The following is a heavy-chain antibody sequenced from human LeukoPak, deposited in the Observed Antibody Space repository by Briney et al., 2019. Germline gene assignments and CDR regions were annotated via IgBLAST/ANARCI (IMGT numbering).Heavy chain of an antibody. CDR2: ISYSGST. D-gene: IGHD3-3*01. Sequence: SETLSLTCTVSGGSISSGDYYWSWIRQPPGKGLEWIGYISYSGSTYYNPSLKSRVTISVDTSKNQFSLKLSSVTAADTAVYYCARVLAVFGVVIPRYYFDYWGQGTLVTVSS. CDR1: GGSISSGDYY. CDR3: ARVLAVFGVVIPRYYFDY. V-gene: IGHV4-30-4*08. J-gene: IGHJ4*02.